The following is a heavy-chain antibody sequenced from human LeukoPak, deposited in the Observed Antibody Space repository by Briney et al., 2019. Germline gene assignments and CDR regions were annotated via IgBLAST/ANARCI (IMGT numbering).Heavy chain of an antibody. CDR3: ASTDVVPAASYFDY. Sequence: GGSLRLSCAASGFSFSTYSMNWVRQAPGKGLEWVSSISSSSSYIYYADSVKGRFTISRDNAKNSLYLQMNSLRAEDTAVYYCASTDVVPAASYFDYWGQGTLVTVSS. D-gene: IGHD2-2*01. CDR2: ISSSSSYI. V-gene: IGHV3-21*01. J-gene: IGHJ4*02. CDR1: GFSFSTYS.